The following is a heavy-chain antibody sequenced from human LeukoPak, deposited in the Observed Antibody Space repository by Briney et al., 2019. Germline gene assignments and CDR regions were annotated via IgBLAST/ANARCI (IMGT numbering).Heavy chain of an antibody. Sequence: SETLSLTCTVSGGSISSYYWSWIRQPPGKGLEWIGYIYYSGSTNYSPSLKSRVTISVDTSKNQFSLKLSSVTAADTAVYYCARGDFSSIAARPDYFDYWGQGTLVTVSS. J-gene: IGHJ4*02. D-gene: IGHD6-6*01. CDR1: GGSISSYY. CDR3: ARGDFSSIAARPDYFDY. CDR2: IYYSGST. V-gene: IGHV4-59*01.